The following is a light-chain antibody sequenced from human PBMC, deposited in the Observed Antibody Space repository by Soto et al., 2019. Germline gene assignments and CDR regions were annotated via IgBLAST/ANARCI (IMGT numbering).Light chain of an antibody. V-gene: IGLV2-14*01. CDR3: ISYTSSGTPWV. CDR2: EVS. Sequence: QSALTKPASVSGSPGQSIPISCTGTSSDVGGYKYVSWYQQHPGKAPKLMIYEVSYRPSGVSNRFSGSKSGHTASLTISGLQAEDEADYYCISYTSSGTPWVCGPGTKLTVL. CDR1: SSDVGGYKY. J-gene: IGLJ1*01.